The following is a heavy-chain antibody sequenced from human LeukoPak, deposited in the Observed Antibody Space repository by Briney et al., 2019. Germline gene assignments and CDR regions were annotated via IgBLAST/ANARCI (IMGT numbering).Heavy chain of an antibody. J-gene: IGHJ4*02. CDR2: ISYDGNNK. D-gene: IGHD6-6*01. V-gene: IGHV3-30-3*01. Sequence: GRSLRLSYAASGFPFSSYAMYWGRPAPGKGVGWGAVISYDGNNKYYTDSVKGRFTISRDDSKNTLSLQMNSLRAEDTAVYYCARGAPERISSSTNYYFDYWGQGTLVTVSS. CDR3: ARGAPERISSSTNYYFDY. CDR1: GFPFSSYA.